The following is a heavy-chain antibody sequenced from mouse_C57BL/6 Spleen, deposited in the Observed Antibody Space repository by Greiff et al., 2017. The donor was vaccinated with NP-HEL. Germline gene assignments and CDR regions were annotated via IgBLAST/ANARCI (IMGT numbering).Heavy chain of an antibody. D-gene: IGHD4-1*01. CDR1: GYTFTNYW. J-gene: IGHJ4*01. V-gene: IGHV1-63*01. CDR2: IYPGGGYT. Sequence: VQLQESGAELVRPGTSVKMSCKASGYTFTNYWIGWAKQRPGHGLEWIGDIYPGGGYTNYNEKFKGKATLTADKSSSTAYMQFSSLTSEDSAIYYCALSELGRRAMDYWGQGTSVTVSS. CDR3: ALSELGRRAMDY.